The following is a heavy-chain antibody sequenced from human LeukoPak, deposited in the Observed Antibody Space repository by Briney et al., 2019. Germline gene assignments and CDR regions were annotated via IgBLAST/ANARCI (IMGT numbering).Heavy chain of an antibody. CDR3: ASLGPYCSSTSCYRFGPYYYCMDV. Sequence: GASVKVSCKASGYTFTGYYMHWVRQAPGQGLEWMGRINPNSGGTNYAQKFQGRVTVTRDTSISTAYMELSRLRSDDTAVYYCASLGPYCSSTSCYRFGPYYYCMDVWGKGTTVTVSS. CDR1: GYTFTGYY. V-gene: IGHV1-2*06. CDR2: INPNSGGT. D-gene: IGHD2-2*02. J-gene: IGHJ6*03.